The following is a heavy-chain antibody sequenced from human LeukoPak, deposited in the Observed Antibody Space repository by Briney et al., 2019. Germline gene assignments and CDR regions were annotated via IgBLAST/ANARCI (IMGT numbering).Heavy chain of an antibody. CDR1: GFSVSSNY. D-gene: IGHD3-10*01. J-gene: IGHJ4*02. Sequence: KTGGSLRLSCAASGFSVSSNYVSWVRQAPGKGLEWIGEINHSGSTNYNPSLKSRVTISVDTSKNQFSLKLSSVTAADTAVYYCARALYGSGSYYAVDYWGQGTLVTVSS. CDR2: INHSGST. V-gene: IGHV4-34*01. CDR3: ARALYGSGSYYAVDY.